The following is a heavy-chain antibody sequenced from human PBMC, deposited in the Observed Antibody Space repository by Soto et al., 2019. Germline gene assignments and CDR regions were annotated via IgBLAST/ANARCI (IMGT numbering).Heavy chain of an antibody. J-gene: IGHJ1*01. CDR2: IYYSGTT. Sequence: QVQLQESGPGLVKPSETLSLTCTVSGGSISNYYWTWIRQPPGKGLEWIGYIYYSGTTNYNPSLKRRVTISVDTSKNQFSLRLSSVTAADTAVYYCATASYAGYSLFQFWGQGSLVSVSS. V-gene: IGHV4-59*01. D-gene: IGHD4-17*01. CDR3: ATASYAGYSLFQF. CDR1: GGSISNYY.